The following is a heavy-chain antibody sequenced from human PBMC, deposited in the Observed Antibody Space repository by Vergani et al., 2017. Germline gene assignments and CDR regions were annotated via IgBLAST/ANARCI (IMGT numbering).Heavy chain of an antibody. CDR2: ISSSGSTI. CDR1: GFTFSSYE. Sequence: EVQLVESGGGLVQPGGSLRLSCAASGFTFSSYEMNWVRQAPGKGLEWVSYISSSGSTIYYADSVKGRFTISRDNSKNTLYLQMNSLRAEDTAVYYCARGRRWELLFDYWGQGTLVTVSS. V-gene: IGHV3-48*03. CDR3: ARGRRWELLFDY. D-gene: IGHD1-26*01. J-gene: IGHJ4*02.